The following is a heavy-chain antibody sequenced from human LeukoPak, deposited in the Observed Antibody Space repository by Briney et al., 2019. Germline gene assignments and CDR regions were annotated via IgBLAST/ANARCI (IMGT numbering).Heavy chain of an antibody. D-gene: IGHD6-13*01. J-gene: IGHJ4*02. V-gene: IGHV3-7*04. CDR2: IKPDGSEK. Sequence: GGSLRLACAASGFPFSRYWMSWVRQAPGKGLEWVANIKPDGSEKHYVDSVKGRFTFSRDNAKNSLYLQMNGLRAEDMAVYYCARLAAGSDYFDYWGQGTLVTVSS. CDR3: ARLAAGSDYFDY. CDR1: GFPFSRYW.